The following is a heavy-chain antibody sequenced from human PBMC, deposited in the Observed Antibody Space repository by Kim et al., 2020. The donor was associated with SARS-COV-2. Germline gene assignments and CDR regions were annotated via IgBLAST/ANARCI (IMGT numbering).Heavy chain of an antibody. CDR1: GFTFSSYG. D-gene: IGHD3-22*01. J-gene: IGHJ5*02. V-gene: IGHV3-30*18. Sequence: GGSLRLSCAASGFTFSSYGMHWVRQAPGKGLEWVAVISYDGSNKYYADSVKGRFTISRDNSKNTLYLQMNSLRAEDTAVYYCAKGLTMIVGHEYNWFDPWGQGTLVTVSS. CDR2: ISYDGSNK. CDR3: AKGLTMIVGHEYNWFDP.